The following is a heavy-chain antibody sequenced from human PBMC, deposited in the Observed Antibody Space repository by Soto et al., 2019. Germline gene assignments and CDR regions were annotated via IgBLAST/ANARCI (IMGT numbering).Heavy chain of an antibody. CDR1: GFTFSTYA. CDR3: ARDFYGSGASSGHYYDMDV. D-gene: IGHD3-10*01. J-gene: IGHJ6*02. CDR2: ISYDGSKK. Sequence: QAQLVESGGGVVQPGRSLRLSCAASGFTFSTYAMHWVRQAPGKGLEWVAVISYDGSKKYYIDSVKGRFTISRDNSKNTLYLQINSLRIEDTAVYYCARDFYGSGASSGHYYDMDVWGPGTTVTVSS. V-gene: IGHV3-30-3*01.